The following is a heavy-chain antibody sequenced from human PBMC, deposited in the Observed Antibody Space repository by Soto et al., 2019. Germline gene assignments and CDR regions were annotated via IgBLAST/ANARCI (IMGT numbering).Heavy chain of an antibody. D-gene: IGHD3-16*02. CDR2: ISSSSSTI. J-gene: IGHJ6*03. Sequence: GGSLRLSCAASGFTFSSYSMNWVRQAPGKGLEWVSYISSSSSTIYYADSVKGRFTISRDNAKNSLYLQMNSLRAEDTAVYYCARDRGTGRNYDYIWGSYRPPRYMDVWGKGTTVTVSS. CDR3: ARDRGTGRNYDYIWGSYRPPRYMDV. CDR1: GFTFSSYS. V-gene: IGHV3-48*01.